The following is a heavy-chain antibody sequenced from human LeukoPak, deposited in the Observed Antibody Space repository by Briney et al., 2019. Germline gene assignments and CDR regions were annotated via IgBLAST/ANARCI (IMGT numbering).Heavy chain of an antibody. CDR3: ARGLRNTDTFDI. Sequence: GGSLRLSCVGSGFTFSSCAMIWVRQTPGKGLEWVSVISGTGGTTYDADSVKGRFTISRDNSKNTVYLQMNSLRAEDTAVYYCARGLRNTDTFDIWGQGTMVTVSS. V-gene: IGHV3-23*01. CDR1: GFTFSSCA. CDR2: ISGTGGTT. J-gene: IGHJ3*02.